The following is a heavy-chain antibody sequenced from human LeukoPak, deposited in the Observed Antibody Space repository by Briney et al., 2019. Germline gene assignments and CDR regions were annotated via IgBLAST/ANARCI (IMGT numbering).Heavy chain of an antibody. CDR2: ISGSGGST. CDR3: ARPYCGGDCTGAIDAFDI. Sequence: PGGSLRLSCAASGFTFSSYAMSWVRQAPGKGLEWVSAISGSGGSTYYADSVKGRFTISRDNSKNTLYLQMNSLRAEDTAVYYCARPYCGGDCTGAIDAFDIWGQGTMVTVSS. CDR1: GFTFSSYA. D-gene: IGHD2-21*02. V-gene: IGHV3-23*01. J-gene: IGHJ3*02.